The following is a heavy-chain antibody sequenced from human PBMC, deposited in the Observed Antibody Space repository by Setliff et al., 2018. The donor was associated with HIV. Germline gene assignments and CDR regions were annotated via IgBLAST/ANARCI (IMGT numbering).Heavy chain of an antibody. D-gene: IGHD3-10*01. CDR1: GYTFTGHY. Sequence: ASVKVSCKASGYTFTGHYLHWVRQAPGQGLEWLGWVNPNSGDAIYAQNFQGGVTMTRDTSINAAYMELRGLRSDDTAVYYCARNFGLSPSGKYYYYYGMDIWGQGTTVTVSS. CDR3: ARNFGLSPSGKYYYYYGMDI. CDR2: VNPNSGDA. V-gene: IGHV1-2*02. J-gene: IGHJ6*02.